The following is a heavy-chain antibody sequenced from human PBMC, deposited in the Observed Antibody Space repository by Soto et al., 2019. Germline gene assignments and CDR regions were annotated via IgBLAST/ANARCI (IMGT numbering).Heavy chain of an antibody. J-gene: IGHJ4*02. V-gene: IGHV3-7*01. CDR1: GVTIGDYS. CDR2: INEDGSLQ. CDR3: TTSAMGATDDY. Sequence: PGGSLRLSCAASGVTIGDYSMNWVRQAPGKGLEWVANINEDGSLQSYLDSVKGRFTISRDNARNSLYLHLNSLRAEDTALYYCTTSAMGATDDYWGQGTLVTLSS. D-gene: IGHD2-21*02.